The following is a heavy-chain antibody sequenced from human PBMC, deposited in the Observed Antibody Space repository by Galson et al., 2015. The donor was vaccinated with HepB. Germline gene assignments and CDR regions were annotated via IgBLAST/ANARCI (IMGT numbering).Heavy chain of an antibody. CDR2: ISSSSSYT. CDR1: GLTFSDYY. D-gene: IGHD6-13*01. Sequence: SLRLSCAASGLTFSDYYMSWIRQAPGKGLEWVSYISSSSSYTNYADSVKGRFTISRDNAKNSLYLQMNSLRAEDTAVYYCAKDSKPPAAGNYFYYGMDVWGQGTTVPVSS. J-gene: IGHJ6*02. CDR3: AKDSKPPAAGNYFYYGMDV. V-gene: IGHV3-11*05.